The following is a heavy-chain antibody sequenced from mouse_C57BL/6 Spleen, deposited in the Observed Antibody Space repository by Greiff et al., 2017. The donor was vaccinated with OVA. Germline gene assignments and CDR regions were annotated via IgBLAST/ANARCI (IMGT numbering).Heavy chain of an antibody. Sequence: EVQLQQSGPELVKPGASVKISCKASGYTFTDYYMNWVKQSHGKSLEWIGDINPNNGGTSYNQKFKGKATLTVDKSSSTAYMELRILISEDSAVYYCARSGYYPYAMDYWGQGTSVTVSS. V-gene: IGHV1-26*01. CDR2: INPNNGGT. CDR1: GYTFTDYY. J-gene: IGHJ4*01. CDR3: ARSGYYPYAMDY. D-gene: IGHD2-3*01.